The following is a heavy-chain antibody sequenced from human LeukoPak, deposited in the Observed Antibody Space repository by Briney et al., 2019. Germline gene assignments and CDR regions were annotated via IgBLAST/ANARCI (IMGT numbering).Heavy chain of an antibody. CDR2: ISSSGNTI. V-gene: IGHV3-48*01. D-gene: IGHD2-21*01. CDR1: GFTFSSYD. J-gene: IGHJ4*02. Sequence: RSLRLSCASSGFTFSSYDMNWVRQAPGKGLEWVSYISSSGNTIYYEDSVKGRVTISRDNAKNSLYLQMNSLRAEDTAMYYCARLPGGVVIDAGLYWGQGTLVTVSS. CDR3: ARLPGGVVIDAGLY.